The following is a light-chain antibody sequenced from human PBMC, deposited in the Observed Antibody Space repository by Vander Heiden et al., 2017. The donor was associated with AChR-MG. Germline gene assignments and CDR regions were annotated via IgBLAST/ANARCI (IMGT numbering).Light chain of an antibody. CDR3: QQYGSSPA. V-gene: IGKV3-20*01. CDR2: GAS. Sequence: IVFTQSPGTLSLSPGERATLSCRASQSVSSSYLAWYQQKPGQAPRLLIYGASSRATGIPDRFSGSGSGTDFTLTISRLEPEDFAVYYCQQYGSSPAFGQGTKVEIK. J-gene: IGKJ1*01. CDR1: QSVSSSY.